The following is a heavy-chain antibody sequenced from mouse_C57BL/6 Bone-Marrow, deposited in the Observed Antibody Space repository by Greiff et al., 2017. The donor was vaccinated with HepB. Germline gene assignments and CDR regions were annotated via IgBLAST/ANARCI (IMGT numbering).Heavy chain of an antibody. Sequence: EVQLQQSGPELVKPGASVKIPCKASGYTFTDYNMDWVKQSHGKSLEWIGDINPNNGGTIYNQKFKGKATLTVDKSSSTAYMELRSLTSEDTAVYYCARHATRSYWYFDVWGTGTTVTVSS. CDR2: INPNNGGT. J-gene: IGHJ1*03. D-gene: IGHD6-1*01. V-gene: IGHV1-18*01. CDR1: GYTFTDYN. CDR3: ARHATRSYWYFDV.